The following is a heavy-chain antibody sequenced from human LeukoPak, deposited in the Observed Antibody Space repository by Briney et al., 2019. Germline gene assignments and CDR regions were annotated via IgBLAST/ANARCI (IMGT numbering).Heavy chain of an antibody. D-gene: IGHD2/OR15-2a*01. J-gene: IGHJ4*02. Sequence: GGSLRLSCTASGVTFSSHAMSWVRQAPGKGPEWVSGITGSGGSTYYAESVKGRFTISRDNSRNTLYLQMYGLRVEDTAVYFCATRPASETFFAVFDYWGQGALVTVSS. V-gene: IGHV3-23*01. CDR2: ITGSGGST. CDR3: ATRPASETFFAVFDY. CDR1: GVTFSSHA.